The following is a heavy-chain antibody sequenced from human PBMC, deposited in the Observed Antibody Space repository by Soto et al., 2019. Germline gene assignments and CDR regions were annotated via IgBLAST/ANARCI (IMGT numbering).Heavy chain of an antibody. Sequence: EVQLVESGGGLVKPGGSLRLSCAASGFTFSNAWMNWVRQAPGKGLEWVGRIKSKPDGGTTDYAAPVKGRFTISRDDSKNTLYLQMNSLKTEDTAVYYCTTVVVVTASTDFDYWGQGTLVTVSS. J-gene: IGHJ4*02. CDR1: GFTFSNAW. CDR3: TTVVVVTASTDFDY. V-gene: IGHV3-15*07. CDR2: IKSKPDGGTT. D-gene: IGHD2-21*02.